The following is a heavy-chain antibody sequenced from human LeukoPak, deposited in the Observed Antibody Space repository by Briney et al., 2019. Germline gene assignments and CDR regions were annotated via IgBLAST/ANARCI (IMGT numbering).Heavy chain of an antibody. D-gene: IGHD5-12*01. V-gene: IGHV3-23*01. Sequence: PGGSLRLSCAASGFTFSSYAMSWVRQAPGKGLEWVSAISGSGGSTYYADSVKGRFTISRDNSKNTLYLQMSSLRDEDTAIYYCARDAGNSGYGMDVWGRGTTVTVSS. CDR3: ARDAGNSGYGMDV. CDR1: GFTFSSYA. CDR2: ISGSGGST. J-gene: IGHJ6*02.